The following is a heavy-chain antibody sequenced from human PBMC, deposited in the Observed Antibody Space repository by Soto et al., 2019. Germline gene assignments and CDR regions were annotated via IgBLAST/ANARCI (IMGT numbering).Heavy chain of an antibody. D-gene: IGHD2-15*01. J-gene: IGHJ6*02. CDR2: LIPVFGSP. CDR1: GGTFSKDA. CDR3: TRVLGYTFQPGKTRYSATDV. V-gene: IGHV1-69*01. Sequence: QVQLVQSGAEVKKPGSSVTVSCKTSGGTFSKDAINWVRQAPGQGLEWMGLLIPVFGSPIYAQKFQGRIRITADESTSTAFMDLSSVRSEDTAVYYCTRVLGYTFQPGKTRYSATDVWGQGTTVSVSS.